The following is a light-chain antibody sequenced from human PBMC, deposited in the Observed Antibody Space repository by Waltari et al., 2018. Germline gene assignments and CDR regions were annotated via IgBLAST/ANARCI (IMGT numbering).Light chain of an antibody. J-gene: IGKJ4*01. CDR3: QQRSNWPPLT. CDR1: QRVSSY. V-gene: IGKV3-11*01. Sequence: EIVLTQSPATLSLSPGERATLSCRASQRVSSYLAWYQQTPGQAPRLLFYHASNRATGIPARFSGSGSGTDFTLTISSLEPEDFAVYYCQQRSNWPPLTFGGGTKVEIK. CDR2: HAS.